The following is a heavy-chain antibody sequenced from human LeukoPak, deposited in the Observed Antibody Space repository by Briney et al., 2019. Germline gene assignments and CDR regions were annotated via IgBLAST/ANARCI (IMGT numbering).Heavy chain of an antibody. CDR2: ISAYNGNT. V-gene: IGHV1-18*01. Sequence: ASVKVSCKASGGTFSSYAISWVRQAPGQGLEWMGWISAYNGNTNYAQKLQGRVTMTTDTSTSTAYMELRSLRSDDTAVYYCARSDWGYYDSSALPSDFDYWGQGTLVAVSS. J-gene: IGHJ4*02. CDR3: ARSDWGYYDSSALPSDFDY. CDR1: GGTFSSYA. D-gene: IGHD3-22*01.